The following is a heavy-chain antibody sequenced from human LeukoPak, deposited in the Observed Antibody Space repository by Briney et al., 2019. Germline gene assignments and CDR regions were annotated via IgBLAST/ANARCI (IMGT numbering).Heavy chain of an antibody. CDR3: ATDLRSRSSRWDFDY. V-gene: IGHV1-2*02. D-gene: IGHD6-13*01. CDR1: GYTFTGYY. Sequence: ASVKVSCKASGYTFTGYYMHWVRQAPGQGLEWMGWINPNSGGTNYAQKFQGRVTMTRDTSISTAYMELSRLRSDDTAVYYCATDLRSRSSRWDFDYWGQRTLVTVSS. CDR2: INPNSGGT. J-gene: IGHJ4*02.